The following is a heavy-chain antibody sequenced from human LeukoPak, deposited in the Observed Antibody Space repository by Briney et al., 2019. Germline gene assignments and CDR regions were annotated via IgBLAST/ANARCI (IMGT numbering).Heavy chain of an antibody. D-gene: IGHD3-22*01. CDR2: IIPIFGTA. J-gene: IGHJ4*02. CDR3: ARDYDDSSGYYPGGFGY. CDR1: GGTFSSYA. V-gene: IGHV1-69*13. Sequence: ASVKVSCKASGGTFSSYAISWVRQAPGQGLEWMGGIIPIFGTANYAQKFQGRVTITADESTSTAYMELSSLRSEDTAVYYCARDYDDSSGYYPGGFGYWGQGTLVTVSS.